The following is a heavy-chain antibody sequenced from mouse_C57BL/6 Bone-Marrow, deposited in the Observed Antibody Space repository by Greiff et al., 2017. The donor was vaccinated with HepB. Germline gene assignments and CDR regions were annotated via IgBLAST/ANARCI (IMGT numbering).Heavy chain of an antibody. D-gene: IGHD2-4*01. CDR1: GYSITSGYY. Sequence: EVKLMESGPGLVKPSQSLSLTCSVTGYSITSGYYWNWIRQFPGNKLEWMGYISYDGSNNYNPSLKNRISITRDTSKNQFFLKLNSVTTEDTATYYCANSHYDYAVPFAYWGQGTLVTVSA. J-gene: IGHJ3*01. CDR3: ANSHYDYAVPFAY. CDR2: ISYDGSN. V-gene: IGHV3-6*01.